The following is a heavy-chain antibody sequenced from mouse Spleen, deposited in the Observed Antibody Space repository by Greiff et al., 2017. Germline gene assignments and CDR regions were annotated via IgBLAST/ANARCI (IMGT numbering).Heavy chain of an antibody. D-gene: IGHD2-4*01. J-gene: IGHJ3*01. Sequence: VKLQQSGAELVRPGTSVKVSCKASGYAFTNYLIEWVKQRPGQGLEWIGVINPGSGGTNYNEKFKGKATLTADKSSSTAYMQLSSLTSEDSAVYFCARTYYDYDEGGFAYWGQGTLVTVSA. CDR2: INPGSGGT. CDR1: GYAFTNYL. V-gene: IGHV1-54*01. CDR3: ARTYYDYDEGGFAY.